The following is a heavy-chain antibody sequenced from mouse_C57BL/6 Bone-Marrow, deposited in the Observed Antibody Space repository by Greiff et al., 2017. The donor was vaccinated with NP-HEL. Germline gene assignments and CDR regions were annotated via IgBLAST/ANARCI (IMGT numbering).Heavy chain of an antibody. CDR3: ARAHPHCPWFAY. Sequence: QVQLQQSGAELVKPGASVKISCKASGYAFSSYWMNWVKQRPGKGLEWIGQIYPGDGDTNYNGKFKGKATLTADKSSSTAYMQLSSLTSEESAVDFCARAHPHCPWFAYWGQGTLVTVSA. V-gene: IGHV1-80*01. CDR2: IYPGDGDT. CDR1: GYAFSSYW. J-gene: IGHJ3*01.